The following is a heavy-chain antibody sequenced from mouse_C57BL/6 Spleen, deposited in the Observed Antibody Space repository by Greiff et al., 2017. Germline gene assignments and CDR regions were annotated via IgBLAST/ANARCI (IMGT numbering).Heavy chain of an antibody. CDR2: ISYDGSN. D-gene: IGHD3-2*02. CDR3: AREGTAQAAWFAY. CDR1: GYSIPSGYY. V-gene: IGHV3-6*01. Sequence: EVQLVESGPGLVKPSQSLSLTCSVTGYSIPSGYYWNWIRQFPGNKLEWMGYISYDGSNNYNPSLNNRISITRDTSKNQFFLTLNSVTTEDTATYYCAREGTAQAAWFAYWGQGTLVTVSA. J-gene: IGHJ3*01.